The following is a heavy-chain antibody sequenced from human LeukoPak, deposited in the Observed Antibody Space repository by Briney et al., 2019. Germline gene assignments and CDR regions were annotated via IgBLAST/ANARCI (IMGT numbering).Heavy chain of an antibody. J-gene: IGHJ4*02. Sequence: ASVKVSCKASGGTFSSYATSWVRQAPGQGLEWMGGIIPIFGTANYAQKFQGRVTITADKSTSTAYMELSSLRSEDTAVYYCARDSGYSSSFPFDYWGQGTLVTVSS. CDR2: IIPIFGTA. D-gene: IGHD6-13*01. V-gene: IGHV1-69*06. CDR3: ARDSGYSSSFPFDY. CDR1: GGTFSSYA.